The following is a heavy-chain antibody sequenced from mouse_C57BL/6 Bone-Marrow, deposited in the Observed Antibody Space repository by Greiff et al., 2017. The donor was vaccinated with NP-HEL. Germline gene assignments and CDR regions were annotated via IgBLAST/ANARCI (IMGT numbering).Heavy chain of an antibody. CDR3: ASITTVSYWYFDV. V-gene: IGHV1-52*01. Sequence: QVQLQQPGAELVRPGSSVKLSCKASGYTFTSYWMHWVKQRPIQGLEWIGNIDPSDSETHYNQKFKDKATLTVDKSSSTAYMQLSSLTSADSAVYYCASITTVSYWYFDVWGTGTTVTVSS. J-gene: IGHJ1*03. D-gene: IGHD1-1*01. CDR1: GYTFTSYW. CDR2: IDPSDSET.